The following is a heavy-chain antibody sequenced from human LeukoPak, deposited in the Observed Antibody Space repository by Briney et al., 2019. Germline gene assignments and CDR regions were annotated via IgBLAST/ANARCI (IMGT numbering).Heavy chain of an antibody. CDR1: GFTFTGYY. CDR3: ARSKDNRGYDVRHLDY. D-gene: IGHD1-14*01. J-gene: IGHJ4*02. V-gene: IGHV1-46*01. CDR2: INPNGGHT. Sequence: GASVKVSCKTAGFTFTGYYMHWVRQAPGQGLELMGMINPNGGHTDYAQNVQGRVPMTRDMSTSTVYMELSSLRSEDTAVFYCARSKDNRGYDVRHLDYWGQGTLITVSS.